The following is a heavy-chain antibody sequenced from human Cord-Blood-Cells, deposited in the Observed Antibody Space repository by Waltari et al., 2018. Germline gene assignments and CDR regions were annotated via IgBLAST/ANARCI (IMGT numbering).Heavy chain of an antibody. CDR2: INHSGST. Sequence: QVQLQQWGAGPLKPSETLSLNCAVSGGSFSGYYWSWIRQPPGKGLEWIGEINHSGSTNDNPSLRSRVTIAVDTSKNQFALKLSSVTAADTAVYYCARFDYWGQGTLVTVSS. V-gene: IGHV4-34*01. CDR1: GGSFSGYY. J-gene: IGHJ4*02. CDR3: ARFDY.